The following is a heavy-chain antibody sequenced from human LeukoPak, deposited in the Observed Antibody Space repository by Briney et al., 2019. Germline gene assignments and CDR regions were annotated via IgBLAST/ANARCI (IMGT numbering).Heavy chain of an antibody. Sequence: GGSLRLSCAASGFTFSSYEMNWVRQAPGKGLEWVSYISSSGSTIYYADSVKGRFTISRDNAKNSLYLQMNSLRAEDTAVYYCARDSKSDIVATSTYYYYGMDVWGKGTTVTVSS. CDR3: ARDSKSDIVATSTYYYYGMDV. CDR2: ISSSGSTI. CDR1: GFTFSSYE. D-gene: IGHD5-12*01. J-gene: IGHJ6*04. V-gene: IGHV3-48*03.